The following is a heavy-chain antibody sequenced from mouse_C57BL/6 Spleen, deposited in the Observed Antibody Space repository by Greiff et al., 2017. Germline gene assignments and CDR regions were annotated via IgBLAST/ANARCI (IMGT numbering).Heavy chain of an antibody. D-gene: IGHD4-1*01. CDR3: ARERGTGFDY. CDR2: ISDGGSYT. V-gene: IGHV5-4*01. Sequence: EVKLVESGGGLVKPGGSLKLSCAASGFTFSSYAMSWVRQTPEKRLEWVATISDGGSYTYYPDNVKGRFTISRDNAKNNLYLQMSHLKSEDTAMXYCARERGTGFDYWGQGTTLTVSS. CDR1: GFTFSSYA. J-gene: IGHJ2*01.